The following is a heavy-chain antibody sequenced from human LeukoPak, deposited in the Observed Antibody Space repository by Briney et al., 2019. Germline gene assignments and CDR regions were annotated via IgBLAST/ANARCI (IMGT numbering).Heavy chain of an antibody. CDR3: ARGRSITLLRGVAMSDGFDF. J-gene: IGHJ3*01. Sequence: GGSLRLSCAASGFTFSTYSMNWVRQAPGKGLEWVSVIDTTTNYIYYGASVKGRFTISRDNAKNSLYLQMNGLRAEDTAVYYCARGRSITLLRGVAMSDGFDFWGQGAMVTVSS. CDR1: GFTFSTYS. CDR2: IDTTTNYI. V-gene: IGHV3-21*01. D-gene: IGHD3-10*01.